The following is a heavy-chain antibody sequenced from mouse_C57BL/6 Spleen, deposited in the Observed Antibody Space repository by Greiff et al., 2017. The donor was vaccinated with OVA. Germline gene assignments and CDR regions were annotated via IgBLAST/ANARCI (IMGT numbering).Heavy chain of an antibody. Sequence: VQLQQPGAELVMPGASVKLSCKASGYTFTSYWMHWVKQRPGQGLEWIGEIDPSDSYTNYNQKFKGKSTLTVDKSSSTAYMQLSSLTSEDSAVYYCARGTTVYYAMDYWGQGTSVTVSS. J-gene: IGHJ4*01. CDR2: IDPSDSYT. CDR3: ARGTTVYYAMDY. V-gene: IGHV1-69*01. D-gene: IGHD1-1*01. CDR1: GYTFTSYW.